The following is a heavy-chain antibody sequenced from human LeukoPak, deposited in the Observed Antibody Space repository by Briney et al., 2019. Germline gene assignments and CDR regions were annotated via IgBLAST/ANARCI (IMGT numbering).Heavy chain of an antibody. CDR2: ISGPAGSW. CDR1: GFTFSSYA. D-gene: IGHD5/OR15-5a*01. Sequence: RGPLRLSCAASGFTFSSYAMSWVRQAPGKGLEWVSAISGPAGSWDYADSVKGRFTISRDNSKNTLFLQMNSLRADDTAIYYCAKKVGLVSAPLYYFDVWGQGTLVTVSS. V-gene: IGHV3-23*01. J-gene: IGHJ4*02. CDR3: AKKVGLVSAPLYYFDV.